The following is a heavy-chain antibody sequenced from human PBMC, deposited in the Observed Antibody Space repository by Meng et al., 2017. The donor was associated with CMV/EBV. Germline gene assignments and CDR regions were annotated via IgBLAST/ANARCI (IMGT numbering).Heavy chain of an antibody. D-gene: IGHD3-3*01. Sequence: GESLKISCAASGFTFSDYYMSWIRQAPGKGLEWVSYITPTSSPIYYADSVRGRFTISRDNAKNSLYLQMNSLRAEDTAVYYCARDLYDFWSGYYTYEIIYWGQGTLVTVSS. J-gene: IGHJ4*02. CDR1: GFTFSDYY. V-gene: IGHV3-11*04. CDR2: ITPTSSPI. CDR3: ARDLYDFWSGYYTYEIIY.